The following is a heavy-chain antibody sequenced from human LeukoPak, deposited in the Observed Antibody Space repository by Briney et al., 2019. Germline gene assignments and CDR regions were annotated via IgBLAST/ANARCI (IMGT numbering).Heavy chain of an antibody. CDR3: ARDSNDSGAFDI. CDR1: GFSISSGHY. J-gene: IGHJ3*02. D-gene: IGHD1-26*01. Sequence: SETLSLTCTVSGFSISSGHYWGWVRQPPGAGREWIGSVYQSGTTYYNPSLKSRVTTSVDTSKNQFSLKMSSVTAADTAVYYCARDSNDSGAFDIWGQGTMVSVSS. CDR2: VYQSGTT. V-gene: IGHV4-38-2*02.